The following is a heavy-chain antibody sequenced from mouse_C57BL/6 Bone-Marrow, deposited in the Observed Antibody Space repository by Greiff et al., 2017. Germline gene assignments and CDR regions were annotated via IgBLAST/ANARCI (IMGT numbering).Heavy chain of an antibody. CDR1: GFNIKDDY. V-gene: IGHV14-4*01. J-gene: IGHJ4*01. CDR3: TTTISDAMDY. CDR2: IDPENGDT. Sequence: VQLKQSGAELVRPGASVKLSCTASGFNIKDDYMHWVKQRPGQGLEWIGWIDPENGDTQYASKFQGKATITADTSSNTAYLQLSSLTSEDTAVYYCTTTISDAMDYWGQGTSVTVSS.